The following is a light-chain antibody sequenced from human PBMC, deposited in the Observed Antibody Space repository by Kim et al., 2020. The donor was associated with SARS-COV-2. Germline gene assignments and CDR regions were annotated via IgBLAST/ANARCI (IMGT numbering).Light chain of an antibody. CDR3: QQSTGTPRT. Sequence: ASVGDRVTITCRASQSISKYLNWYRQKPGKAPELLIYAASSLQTGVPSRFSGSGSGADFTLTISSLQPEDFATYYCQQSTGTPRTFGQGTKVDIK. CDR2: AAS. J-gene: IGKJ1*01. V-gene: IGKV1-39*01. CDR1: QSISKY.